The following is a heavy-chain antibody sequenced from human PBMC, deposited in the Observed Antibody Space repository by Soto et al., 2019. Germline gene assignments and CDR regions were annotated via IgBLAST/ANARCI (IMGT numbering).Heavy chain of an antibody. CDR3: VRGGTPIDY. CDR1: GYTFTNFG. D-gene: IGHD3-16*01. V-gene: IGHV1-18*01. J-gene: IGHJ4*02. CDR2: ISASNGNT. Sequence: QVQLVQSGAEVKKPGASVKVSCKASGYTFTNFGISWVRQAPGQGLECMGWISASNGNTNSAQNFQGRVTMTTDTPTSTAYMEPRSLRSDDTAVYYCVRGGTPIDYWGQGTLVTVSS.